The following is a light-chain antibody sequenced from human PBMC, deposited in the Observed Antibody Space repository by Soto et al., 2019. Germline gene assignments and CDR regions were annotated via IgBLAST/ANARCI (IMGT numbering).Light chain of an antibody. CDR3: QHYYSSPPT. J-gene: IGKJ1*01. V-gene: IGKV1-8*01. CDR1: HDITSS. CDR2: GAS. Sequence: AIRMTQFPSSFSASIGDRVTLTCRASHDITSSLAWYQHIQGRAPKLLISGASNLQFGVPSRFSGSGSGTDFTLTISRLQSEDFATYYCQHYYSSPPTFGQGTMVDIK.